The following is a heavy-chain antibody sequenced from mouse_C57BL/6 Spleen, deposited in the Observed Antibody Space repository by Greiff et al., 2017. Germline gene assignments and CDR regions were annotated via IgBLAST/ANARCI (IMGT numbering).Heavy chain of an antibody. Sequence: QVQLQQPGAELVRPGSSVKLSCKASGYTFTSYWMHWVKQRPIQGLEWIGNIDPSDSETHYNQKFKDKATLTVAKSSSTAYMQLSSLTSGDSAVYYCARSHGYDGAWLAYWGQGTLVTVSA. CDR3: ARSHGYDGAWLAY. V-gene: IGHV1-52*01. J-gene: IGHJ3*01. CDR2: IDPSDSET. CDR1: GYTFTSYW. D-gene: IGHD2-2*01.